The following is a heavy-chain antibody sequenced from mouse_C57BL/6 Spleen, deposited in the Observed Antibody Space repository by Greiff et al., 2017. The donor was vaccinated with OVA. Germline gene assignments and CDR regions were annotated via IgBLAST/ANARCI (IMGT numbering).Heavy chain of an antibody. CDR3: TTTLGY. V-gene: IGHV1-15*01. Sequence: LVESGAELVRPGASVTLSCKASGYTFTDYEMHWVKQTPVHGLEWIGAIDPETGGTAYNQKFKGKAILTADKSSSTAYMELRSLTSEDSAVYYCTTTLGYWGQGTTLTVSS. D-gene: IGHD5-5*01. J-gene: IGHJ2*01. CDR2: IDPETGGT. CDR1: GYTFTDYE.